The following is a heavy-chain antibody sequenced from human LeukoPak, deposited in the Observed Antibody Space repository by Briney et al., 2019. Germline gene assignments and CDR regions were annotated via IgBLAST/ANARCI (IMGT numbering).Heavy chain of an antibody. J-gene: IGHJ4*02. CDR2: IKSNDGGTT. D-gene: IGHD1-26*01. Sequence: GGSLRLSCAASGFEFSNTWMSWVRQAPGKGLEWVGRIKSNDGGTTEYAAPVKGRFTISRDDSQNTLYLQINNLKTEDTAVYYCTTDTGSPKPYYFDYWGQGALVTVSS. CDR1: GFEFSNTW. V-gene: IGHV3-15*05. CDR3: TTDTGSPKPYYFDY.